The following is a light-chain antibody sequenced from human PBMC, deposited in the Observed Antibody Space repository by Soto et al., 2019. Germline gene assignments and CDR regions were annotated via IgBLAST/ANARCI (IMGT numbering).Light chain of an antibody. CDR3: MQALQTTRGFT. V-gene: IGKV2-28*01. Sequence: DIVMTQSPLSLPVTPGEPASISCRSSQSLLHSNGYNYLDWYLQKQGQSPQLLIYLGSNRAPGVPYRFSGSGSGTDFTLKISRVEAEDVGVYYCMQALQTTRGFTFGPGTKVDIK. J-gene: IGKJ3*01. CDR2: LGS. CDR1: QSLLHSNGYNY.